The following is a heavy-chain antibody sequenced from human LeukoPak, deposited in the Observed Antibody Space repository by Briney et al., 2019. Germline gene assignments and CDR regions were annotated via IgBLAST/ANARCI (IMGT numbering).Heavy chain of an antibody. CDR1: GFTFSTYA. CDR3: ARYCASSSCYTSYYGMDV. CDR2: ISGSGDYT. Sequence: GGSLRLSCAASGFTFSTYAMTWVRQAPGKRLEWVSAISGSGDYTYYTDSVKGRFTISRENSTNTLYLQMHSLRAEDTAVYYCARYCASSSCYTSYYGMDVWGQGTTVTVSS. D-gene: IGHD2-2*02. V-gene: IGHV3-23*01. J-gene: IGHJ6*02.